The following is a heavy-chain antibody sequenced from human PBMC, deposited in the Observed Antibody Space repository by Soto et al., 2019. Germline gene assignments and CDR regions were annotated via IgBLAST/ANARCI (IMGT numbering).Heavy chain of an antibody. Sequence: PGGSLRLSCAASGFTFXSYAMSWVRQAPGKGLEWVSAFSGSGGSTYYADSVKGRFTISRDNSKNTLYLQMNSLRAEDTAVYYCAKSTHYYGSGSYYSGSDGRAFDYWGQGTLVTVSS. D-gene: IGHD3-10*01. V-gene: IGHV3-23*01. CDR3: AKSTHYYGSGSYYSGSDGRAFDY. CDR2: FSGSGGST. J-gene: IGHJ4*02. CDR1: GFTFXSYA.